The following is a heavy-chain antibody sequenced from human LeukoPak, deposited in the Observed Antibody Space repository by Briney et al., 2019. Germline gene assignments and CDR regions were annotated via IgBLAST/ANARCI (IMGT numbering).Heavy chain of an antibody. CDR1: GGSFSGYY. CDR2: INHSGST. J-gene: IGHJ6*02. D-gene: IGHD6-13*01. Sequence: SETLSLTCAVYGGSFSGYYWSWIRQPPGKGLEWIGEINHSGSTNYNPSLKSRVTISVDTSKNQFSLKLSPVTAADTAVYYCARARASSSWSKYYYYYGMGVWGQGTTVTVSS. V-gene: IGHV4-34*01. CDR3: ARARASSSWSKYYYYYGMGV.